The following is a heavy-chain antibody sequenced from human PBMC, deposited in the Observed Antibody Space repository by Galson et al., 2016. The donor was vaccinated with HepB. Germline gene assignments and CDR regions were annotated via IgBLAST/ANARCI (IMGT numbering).Heavy chain of an antibody. CDR3: ARRAGRGSGWYNIDY. D-gene: IGHD6-19*01. J-gene: IGHJ4*02. V-gene: IGHV5-51*01. CDR2: IYPGDSDT. Sequence: QSGAEVKKPGESLKISCKGSGYSFTSYWIGWVRQMPGKGLEWMGIIYPGDSDTRYSPSFQGQVTISADKATSTAYLQWSSLKASDTAMYYCARRAGRGSGWYNIDYWGQGTLVIVSS. CDR1: GYSFTSYW.